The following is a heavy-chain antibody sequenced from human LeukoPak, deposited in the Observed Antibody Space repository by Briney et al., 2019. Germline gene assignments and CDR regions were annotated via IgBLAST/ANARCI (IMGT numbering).Heavy chain of an antibody. D-gene: IGHD3-22*01. CDR1: GGSSSGYY. Sequence: SETLSLTCAVYGGSSSGYYWSWIRQPPGKGLEWIGEINHSGSTNYNPSLKSRVTISVDTSKNQFSLKLSSVTAADTAVYYCARGYYYDSSGYYPGAYYFDYWGQGTLVTVSS. CDR2: INHSGST. J-gene: IGHJ4*02. CDR3: ARGYYYDSSGYYPGAYYFDY. V-gene: IGHV4-34*01.